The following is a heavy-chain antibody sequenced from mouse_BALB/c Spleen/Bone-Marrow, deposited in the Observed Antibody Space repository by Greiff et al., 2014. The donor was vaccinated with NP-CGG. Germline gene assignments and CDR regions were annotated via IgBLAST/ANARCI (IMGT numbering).Heavy chain of an antibody. D-gene: IGHD2-4*01. CDR2: LDTSDSYI. CDR1: GYTFTDKW. V-gene: IGHV1-69*01. J-gene: IGHJ4*01. CDR3: TRGGHDFSLDY. Sequence: VQLQQSGAEFVMPGASVKMSCKASGYTFTDKWMHWVKQRPGQGLEWIGALDTSDSYINSNHKLKGKASLTVDASSSPAYMHRSSLTSDDSAVYYITRGGHDFSLDYGGQGTSVNVSS.